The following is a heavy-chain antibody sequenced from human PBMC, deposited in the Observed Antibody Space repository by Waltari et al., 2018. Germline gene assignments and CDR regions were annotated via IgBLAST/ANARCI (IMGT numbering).Heavy chain of an antibody. CDR1: GGSISSYY. Sequence: QVQLQESGPGLVKPSETLSLTCTVSGGSISSYYWSWIRQPAGKGLEWIGRIYTSGSTNYNPALKSRVTMSVDTSKNQFSLKLSSVTAADTAVYYCARDRRYFYYYYMDVWGKGTTVTVSS. V-gene: IGHV4-4*07. CDR2: IYTSGST. CDR3: ARDRRYFYYYYMDV. J-gene: IGHJ6*03.